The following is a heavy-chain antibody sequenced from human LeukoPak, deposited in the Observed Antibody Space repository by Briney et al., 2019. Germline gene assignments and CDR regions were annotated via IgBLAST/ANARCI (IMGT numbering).Heavy chain of an antibody. CDR2: ISAYNGNT. Sequence: ASVKVSCKASGYTFTSYGISWVRQAPGQGLERMGWISAYNGNTNYAQKLQGRVTMTTDTSTSTAYMELRSLRSDDTAVYNCARGRLSAGWEIRPKFDYWGQGTLVTVSS. CDR3: ARGRLSAGWEIRPKFDY. J-gene: IGHJ4*02. CDR1: GYTFTSYG. V-gene: IGHV1-18*01. D-gene: IGHD1-26*01.